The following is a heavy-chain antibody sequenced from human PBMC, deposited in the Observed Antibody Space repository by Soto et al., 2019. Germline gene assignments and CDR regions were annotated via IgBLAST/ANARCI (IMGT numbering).Heavy chain of an antibody. J-gene: IGHJ6*02. V-gene: IGHV1-18*04. CDR2: ISTYNGNT. D-gene: IGHD6-19*01. CDR3: ARYGYSSGWYLGTGMDV. Sequence: VQLVQSGAEVKKPGASLKVSCKASGYTFTEYGITWVRQAPGQGLEWVGWISTYNGNTNYAQKLQGKVTMTTDTSTSTAYMELRSLRSDDTAMYYCARYGYSSGWYLGTGMDVWGQGTPVTV. CDR1: GYTFTEYG.